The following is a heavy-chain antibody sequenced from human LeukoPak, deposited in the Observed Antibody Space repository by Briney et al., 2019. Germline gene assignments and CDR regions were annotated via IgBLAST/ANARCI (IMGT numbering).Heavy chain of an antibody. D-gene: IGHD2-21*01. CDR1: GYSFSKYW. Sequence: GESLKISCKGSGYSFSKYWIGWVRQMPGKGLEWMGIIYPGDSDTQYRPSFQGQVTISADKSISTACLQWSSLKASDTAMYYCASLRSYSDAFDIWGQGTMVTVSS. CDR2: IYPGDSDT. CDR3: ASLRSYSDAFDI. V-gene: IGHV5-51*01. J-gene: IGHJ3*02.